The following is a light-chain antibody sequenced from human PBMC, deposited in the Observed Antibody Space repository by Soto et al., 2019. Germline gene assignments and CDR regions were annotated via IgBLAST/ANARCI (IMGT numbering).Light chain of an antibody. CDR1: SSDVGGYSY. CDR3: SSYTTSSVV. V-gene: IGLV2-14*01. J-gene: IGLJ2*01. CDR2: DVS. Sequence: QSALTQPASVSGSPGQSITISCTGTSSDVGGYSYVSWYQQHPGKAPKLMIYDVSNRPLGVSNRFSGSKSGNTASLTISGLHAEDDADYYCSSYTTSSVVFGGGTKLTVL.